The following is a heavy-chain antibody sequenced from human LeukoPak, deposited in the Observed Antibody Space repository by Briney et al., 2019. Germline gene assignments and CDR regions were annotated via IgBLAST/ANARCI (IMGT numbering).Heavy chain of an antibody. J-gene: IGHJ3*02. V-gene: IGHV3-30*19. Sequence: GGSLRLSCAASGFTFINYGMHWVRQAPGKGLEWVAVISYDGSNKYYADSVKGRFTISRDNSKNTLYLQMNSLRAEDTAVYYCARDWEKWELTHAFDIWGQGTMVTVSS. CDR2: ISYDGSNK. CDR1: GFTFINYG. CDR3: ARDWEKWELTHAFDI. D-gene: IGHD1-26*01.